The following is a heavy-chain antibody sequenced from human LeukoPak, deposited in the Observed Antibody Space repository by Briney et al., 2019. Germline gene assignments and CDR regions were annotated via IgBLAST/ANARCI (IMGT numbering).Heavy chain of an antibody. CDR1: GYTFTSYG. Sequence: ASVKVSCKASGYTFTSYGISWVRQAPGQGLEWMGRISAYNGNTNYAQKLQGRVTMTTDTSTSTAYMELRSLRSDDTAVYYCARGNRATPPRSNIMDVWGQGTTVTVSS. D-gene: IGHD1-1*01. V-gene: IGHV1-18*01. CDR3: ARGNRATPPRSNIMDV. CDR2: ISAYNGNT. J-gene: IGHJ6*02.